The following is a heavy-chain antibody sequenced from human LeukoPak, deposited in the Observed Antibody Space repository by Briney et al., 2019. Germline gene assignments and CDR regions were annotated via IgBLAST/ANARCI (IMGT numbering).Heavy chain of an antibody. CDR2: IRGNGGGST. CDR3: AKFGPPTGGLEYFHH. J-gene: IGHJ1*01. CDR1: GFTFNSYA. V-gene: IGHV3-23*01. Sequence: PGGSLRLSCAASGFTFNSYAMSWVRQAPGKGLEWVSGIRGNGGGSTYYADSVRGRFTISRDRSKSTLYLQMNSLRAEDTAIYYCAKFGPPTGGLEYFHHWGQGTLVTVSS. D-gene: IGHD3-10*01.